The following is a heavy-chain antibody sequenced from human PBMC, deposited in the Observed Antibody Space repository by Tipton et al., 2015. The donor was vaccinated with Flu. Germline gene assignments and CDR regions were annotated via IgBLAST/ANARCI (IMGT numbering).Heavy chain of an antibody. CDR1: GGSFSGYY. J-gene: IGHJ4*02. CDR2: INHSGST. Sequence: TLSLTCAVYGGSFSGYYWSWIRQPPGKGLEWIGEINHSGSTNYNPSLKSRVTISVDTSKNQFSLKLSSVTAADTAVYYCARREMAARPFDYWGQGTLVTVSS. V-gene: IGHV4-34*01. CDR3: ARREMAARPFDY. D-gene: IGHD6-6*01.